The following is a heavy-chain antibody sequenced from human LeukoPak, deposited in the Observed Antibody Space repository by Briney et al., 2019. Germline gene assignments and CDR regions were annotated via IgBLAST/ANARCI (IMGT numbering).Heavy chain of an antibody. D-gene: IGHD3-3*01. CDR2: ISYDANIGSNK. Sequence: GASVKVSCKVSGYTLTELSMHWVRQAPGKGLEWVALISYDANIGSNKYYADSVKGRFTISRDNSKNTLYLQMNSLRAEDTAVYYCARDGGYDFWSGYYQDYWGQGTLVTVSS. CDR1: GYTLTELS. V-gene: IGHV3-30-3*01. J-gene: IGHJ4*02. CDR3: ARDGGYDFWSGYYQDY.